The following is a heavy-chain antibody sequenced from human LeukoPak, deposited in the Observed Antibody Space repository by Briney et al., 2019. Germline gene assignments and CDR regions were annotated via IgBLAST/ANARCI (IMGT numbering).Heavy chain of an antibody. CDR3: ARASGRDGYNSDY. V-gene: IGHV4-59*01. D-gene: IGHD5-24*01. J-gene: IGHJ4*02. CDR1: GGSISSYY. CDR2: IYYSGST. Sequence: ASETLSLTCTVSGGSISSYYWSWIRQPPGKGLEWIGYIYYSGSTNYNPSLKSRVTISVDTSKNQFSLKLSSVTAADTAVYYCARASGRDGYNSDYWGQGTLVTVSS.